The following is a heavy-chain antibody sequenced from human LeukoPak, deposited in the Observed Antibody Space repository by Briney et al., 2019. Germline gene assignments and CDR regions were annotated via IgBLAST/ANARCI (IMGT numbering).Heavy chain of an antibody. CDR1: GDSISSSSSY. D-gene: IGHD3-10*01. CDR2: INHSGST. V-gene: IGHV4-39*07. J-gene: IGHJ6*03. CDR3: ARRPGWSYGSGSYNYYYYYMDV. Sequence: SETLSLTCTVSGDSISSSSSYWGWIRQPPGKGLEWIGEINHSGSTNYNPSLKSRVTISVDTSKNQFSLKLSSVTAADTAVYYCARRPGWSYGSGSYNYYYYYMDVWGKGTTVTISS.